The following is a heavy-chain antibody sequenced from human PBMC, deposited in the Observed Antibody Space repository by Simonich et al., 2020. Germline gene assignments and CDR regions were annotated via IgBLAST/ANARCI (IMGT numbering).Heavy chain of an antibody. D-gene: IGHD1-1*01. Sequence: QVQLVQSGAEVKKPGASVKVSCKASGYTFTSYGISWVRQAPGQGLEWMGWIHAYKGNTNYAQKLHGRVTMTTDTSTSTAYMELRSLKSDDTAVYYCARSTTGTTAFDIWGQGTMVTVSS. CDR1: GYTFTSYG. CDR3: ARSTTGTTAFDI. J-gene: IGHJ3*02. CDR2: IHAYKGNT. V-gene: IGHV1-18*01.